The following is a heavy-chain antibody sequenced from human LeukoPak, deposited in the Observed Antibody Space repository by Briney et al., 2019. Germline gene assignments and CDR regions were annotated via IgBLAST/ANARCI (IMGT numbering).Heavy chain of an antibody. CDR2: ITGTT. D-gene: IGHD6-13*01. V-gene: IGHV3-23*01. Sequence: GGSLRLSCAASGFTFSSYAMSWVRQAPGKGLQWVSTITGTTHYADSVRGRFTIPRDNSKNILYLQMNSLSTEDTAIYYCAKAFREYGSSTYSSFDIWGQGTMVTVSS. J-gene: IGHJ3*02. CDR1: GFTFSSYA. CDR3: AKAFREYGSSTYSSFDI.